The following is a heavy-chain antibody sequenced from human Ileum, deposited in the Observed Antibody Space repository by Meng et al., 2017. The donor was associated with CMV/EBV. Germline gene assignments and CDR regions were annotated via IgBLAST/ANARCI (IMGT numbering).Heavy chain of an antibody. CDR1: GGSISSGGFY. J-gene: IGHJ5*02. V-gene: IGHV4-31*03. CDR2: IYYSGST. Sequence: QGERPGSGPGLVKPSPTLSLTCTVSGGSISSGGFYWSWIRQHPGKGLEWIGYIYYSGSTYYNPSLRSRVAISIDTSKNQFSLKLTSVTAADTAVYFCARTDYGDYNWFDPWGQGTLVTVSS. CDR3: ARTDYGDYNWFDP. D-gene: IGHD4-17*01.